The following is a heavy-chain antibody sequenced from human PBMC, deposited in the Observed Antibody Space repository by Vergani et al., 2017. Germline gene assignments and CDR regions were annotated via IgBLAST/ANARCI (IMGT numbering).Heavy chain of an antibody. J-gene: IGHJ6*02. CDR1: GFSFGSYG. Sequence: QVQLVESGGNVVQSGTSLRLSCAASGFSFGSYGMHWVRQAPGKGLEWVAVIWYDWATRYMAEAVKGRFTSSRDNSKNTLYLQMSSLRAEDTAIYYCAKIHLSGDFSNFYYGMDVWGQGTTVTVSS. D-gene: IGHD1-26*01. CDR2: IWYDWATR. CDR3: AKIHLSGDFSNFYYGMDV. V-gene: IGHV3-33*06.